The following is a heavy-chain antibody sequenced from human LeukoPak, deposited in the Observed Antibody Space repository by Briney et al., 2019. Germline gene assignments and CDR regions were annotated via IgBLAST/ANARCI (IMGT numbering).Heavy chain of an antibody. CDR3: ARRYMVRGVIWFDY. J-gene: IGHJ4*02. V-gene: IGHV4-39*01. CDR2: IYYSGST. CDR1: GGSLSSSSYY. Sequence: SETLSLTCTVSGGSLSSSSYYWGWIRQPPGKGLEWIGSIYYSGSTYYNPSLKSRVTISVDTSKNQFSLKLSSVTAADTAVYYCARRYMVRGVIWFDYWGQGTLVTVSS. D-gene: IGHD3-10*01.